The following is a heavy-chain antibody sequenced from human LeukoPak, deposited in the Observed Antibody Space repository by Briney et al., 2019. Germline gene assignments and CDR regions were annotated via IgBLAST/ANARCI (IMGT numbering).Heavy chain of an antibody. Sequence: GGSLRLSCAASGSTFSSYEINWVRQAPGKGLEWVSYISSGGNYRYYADSVKGRLTISRDNARNSLYLQMNSLRAEDTAVYYCARGRNAYTFDNWGQGTLVTVSS. D-gene: IGHD5-24*01. V-gene: IGHV3-48*03. CDR2: ISSGGNYR. CDR3: ARGRNAYTFDN. CDR1: GSTFSSYE. J-gene: IGHJ4*02.